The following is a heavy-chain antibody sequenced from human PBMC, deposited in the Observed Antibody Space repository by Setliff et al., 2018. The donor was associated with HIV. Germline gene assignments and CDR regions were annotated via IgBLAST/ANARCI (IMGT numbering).Heavy chain of an antibody. CDR3: ARPRVADYFDSTGYYLPYAFDI. V-gene: IGHV5-51*01. Sequence: GESLKISCKGSGYRFTSYWIGWVRQMPGKGLEWMGIIYPGDSDTRYSPSFQGQVTISADKSLSTAYLQWTSLKASDTALFYCARPRVADYFDSTGYYLPYAFDIWGQGTMVTVSS. D-gene: IGHD3-22*01. CDR1: GYRFTSYW. J-gene: IGHJ3*02. CDR2: IYPGDSDT.